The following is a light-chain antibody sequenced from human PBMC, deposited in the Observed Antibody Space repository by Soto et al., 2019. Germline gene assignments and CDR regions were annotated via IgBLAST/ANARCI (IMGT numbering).Light chain of an antibody. CDR2: GAS. V-gene: IGKV3-15*01. CDR3: QQYRSWPRT. CDR1: VSVRTD. J-gene: IGKJ1*01. Sequence: ESVLTQSPGTLSLSPGERATLSCRASVSVRTDLAWYQQKPGQAPRLLIYGASTRATDMPGTFSGRGSGTEFTLTITSLRPEDFGVYYCQQYRSWPRTFGQGTKVDNK.